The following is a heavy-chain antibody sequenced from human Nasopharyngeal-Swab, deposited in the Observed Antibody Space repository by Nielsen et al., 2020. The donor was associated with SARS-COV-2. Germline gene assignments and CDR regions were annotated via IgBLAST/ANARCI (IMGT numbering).Heavy chain of an antibody. CDR1: GFTFSSYA. Sequence: GESLKISCAASGFTFSSYAMSWVRQAPGKRLEWVSAISGSGGSTYYADSVKGRFTISRDNSKNTLYLQMNSLRAEDTVVYYCAKSKGMADAFDIWGQGTMVTVSS. CDR3: AKSKGMADAFDI. V-gene: IGHV3-23*01. J-gene: IGHJ3*02. D-gene: IGHD5-24*01. CDR2: ISGSGGST.